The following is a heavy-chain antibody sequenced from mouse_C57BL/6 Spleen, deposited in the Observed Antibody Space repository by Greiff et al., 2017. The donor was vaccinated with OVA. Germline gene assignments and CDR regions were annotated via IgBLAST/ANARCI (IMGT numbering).Heavy chain of an antibody. Sequence: EVQLQESGPGLVKPSQSLSLSCSVTGYSITSGYYWNWIRQFPGNKLEWMGYISYDGSTNYNPSLKNRISITRDTSKNQFFLELNSVTTEDTATYYRARWSSSYYGSTWFAYWGQGTLVTVSA. CDR2: ISYDGST. CDR1: GYSITSGYY. V-gene: IGHV3-6*01. D-gene: IGHD1-1*01. CDR3: ARWSSSYYGSTWFAY. J-gene: IGHJ3*01.